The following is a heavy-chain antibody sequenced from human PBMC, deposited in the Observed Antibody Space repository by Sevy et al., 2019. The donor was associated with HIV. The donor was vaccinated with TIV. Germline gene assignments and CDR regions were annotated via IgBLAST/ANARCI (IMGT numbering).Heavy chain of an antibody. D-gene: IGHD4-17*01. J-gene: IGHJ4*02. Sequence: SETLSLTCAVYGGSFSGYYWSWIRQPPGKGLEWIGEINHSGSTNYNPSLKSRVTISVDTSKNQISLKLSSVTAADTAVYYCARLIDGDYDEFDYWGQGTLVTVSS. V-gene: IGHV4-34*01. CDR3: ARLIDGDYDEFDY. CDR1: GGSFSGYY. CDR2: INHSGST.